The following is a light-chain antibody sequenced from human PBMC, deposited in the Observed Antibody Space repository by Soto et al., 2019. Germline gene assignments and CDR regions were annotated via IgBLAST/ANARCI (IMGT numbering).Light chain of an antibody. Sequence: QSALTQPASVSGSPGQSITISCTGTSSDVGGYTYVSWYQQHPGKAPKLMIYQVSNRPSGVSNRFSGSKSGNTASLTISGFQTEDEADYYCSSYTNSNTRVFGGGTKLTVL. CDR2: QVS. V-gene: IGLV2-14*01. CDR3: SSYTNSNTRV. J-gene: IGLJ3*02. CDR1: SSDVGGYTY.